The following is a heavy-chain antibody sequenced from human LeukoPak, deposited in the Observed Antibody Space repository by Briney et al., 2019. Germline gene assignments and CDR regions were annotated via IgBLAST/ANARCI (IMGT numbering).Heavy chain of an antibody. J-gene: IGHJ6*03. V-gene: IGHV4-4*07. CDR1: GGSINTYY. CDR2: IYTSGST. CDR3: ARGEYDFWSGYYRVNYYYYYMDV. Sequence: SETLSLTCTVSGGSINTYYCSWIRQPAGKGLEWIGRIYTSGSTNYNPSLKSRVTMSVDTSKNQFSLKLSSVTAADTAVYYCARGEYDFWSGYYRVNYYYYYMDVWGKGTTVTVSS. D-gene: IGHD3-3*01.